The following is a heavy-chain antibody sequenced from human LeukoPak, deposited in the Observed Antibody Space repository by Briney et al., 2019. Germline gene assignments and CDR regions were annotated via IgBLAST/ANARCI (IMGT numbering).Heavy chain of an antibody. V-gene: IGHV1-46*01. J-gene: IGHJ5*02. D-gene: IGHD4-23*01. CDR3: ATHYGGNSARFDP. Sequence: SSVKVSCKASGGTFSSYAISWVRQAPGQGLEWMGIINPSGGSTSYAQKFQGRVTMARDTSTSTVYMELSSLRSEDTAVYYCATHYGGNSARFDPWGQGTLVTVSS. CDR1: GGTFSSYA. CDR2: INPSGGST.